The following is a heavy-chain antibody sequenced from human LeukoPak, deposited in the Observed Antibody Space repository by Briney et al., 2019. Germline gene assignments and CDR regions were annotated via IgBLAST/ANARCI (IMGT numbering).Heavy chain of an antibody. D-gene: IGHD2-8*01. CDR2: IYYSGST. CDR1: GGSISSSSYY. V-gene: IGHV4-30-4*01. CDR3: ARDSRVWPGGAFDI. J-gene: IGHJ3*02. Sequence: SETLSLTCTVSGGSISSSSYYWSWIRQPPGKGLEWIGYIYYSGSTYYNPSLKSRVTISVDTSKNQFSLKLSSVTAADTAVYYCARDSRVWPGGAFDIWGQGTMVTVSS.